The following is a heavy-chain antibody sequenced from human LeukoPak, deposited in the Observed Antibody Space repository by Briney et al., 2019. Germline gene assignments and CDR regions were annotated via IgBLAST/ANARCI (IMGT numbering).Heavy chain of an antibody. D-gene: IGHD1-14*01. CDR3: AKGHSAHGTGFDC. CDR2: ISGSGDTT. V-gene: IGHV3-23*01. CDR1: GFTFNSYG. Sequence: GGSLRLSCAASGFTFNSYGMHWVRQAPGKGLEWVSGISGSGDTTYYADSVKGRFTISRDNSKNTLYLQMNSLRVEDTAVYYCAKGHSAHGTGFDCWGQGTLVAVSS. J-gene: IGHJ4*02.